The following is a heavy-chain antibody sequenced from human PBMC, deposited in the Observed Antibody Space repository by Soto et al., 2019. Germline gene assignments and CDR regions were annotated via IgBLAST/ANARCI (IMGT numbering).Heavy chain of an antibody. CDR2: ISKDGSDT. J-gene: IGHJ4*02. CDR1: LFIFSDFG. V-gene: IGHV3-30*01. Sequence: GGSLRVSCVVSLFIFSDFGMHWVLQSPGEGLAWVASISKDGSDTYYAESVKGRFTISRDDSKSTVFLQMNTLKVDDTAAYFCASPREGQWLVFDHWGQRTLVTVS. CDR3: ASPREGQWLVFDH. D-gene: IGHD6-19*01.